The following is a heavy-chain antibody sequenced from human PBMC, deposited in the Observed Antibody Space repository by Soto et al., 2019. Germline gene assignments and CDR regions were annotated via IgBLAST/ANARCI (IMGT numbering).Heavy chain of an antibody. J-gene: IGHJ4*02. CDR1: GFMFRPYW. V-gene: IGHV3-7*01. Sequence: EVQLVESGGGLVQPGGSLRLSCAASGFMFRPYWMSWVRQFPGKGLQWVATISGDGSGRYYVDSVEGRFTISRDNADNSLYLHMNSLRDEDTAVYYCASENWHRFDQWGQGTLVTLSS. CDR3: ASENWHRFDQ. CDR2: ISGDGSGR.